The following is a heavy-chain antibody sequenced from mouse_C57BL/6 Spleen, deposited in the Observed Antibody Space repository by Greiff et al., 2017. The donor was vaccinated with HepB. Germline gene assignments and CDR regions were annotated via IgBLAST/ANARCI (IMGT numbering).Heavy chain of an antibody. J-gene: IGHJ4*01. Sequence: EVKLQQSGPELVKPGASVKISCKASGYTFTDYYMNWVKQSHGKSLEWIGDINPNNGGTSYNQKFKGKATLTVDKSSSTAYMELRSLTSEDSAVYYCARNSNYPYYYAMDYWGQGTSVTVSS. CDR1: GYTFTDYY. CDR2: INPNNGGT. CDR3: ARNSNYPYYYAMDY. V-gene: IGHV1-26*01. D-gene: IGHD2-5*01.